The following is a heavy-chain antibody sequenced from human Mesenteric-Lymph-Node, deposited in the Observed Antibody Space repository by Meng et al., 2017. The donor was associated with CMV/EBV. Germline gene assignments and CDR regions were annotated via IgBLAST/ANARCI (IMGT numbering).Heavy chain of an antibody. J-gene: IGHJ4*03. CDR2: IRYDGSNK. D-gene: IGHD6-19*01. CDR3: SKLKADSSGWLDY. Sequence: GESLKISCAASGFTFSSYGMHWVRQAPGKGLEWVAFIRYDGSNKYYADSVKGRFTISRDNSKNTLYLQMNSLRAEDAAVYYCSKLKADSSGWLDYWGQGTTVTVSS. V-gene: IGHV3-30*02. CDR1: GFTFSSYG.